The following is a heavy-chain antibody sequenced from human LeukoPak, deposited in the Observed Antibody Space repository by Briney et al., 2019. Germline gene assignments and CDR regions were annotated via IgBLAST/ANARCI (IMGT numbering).Heavy chain of an antibody. D-gene: IGHD4-17*01. V-gene: IGHV1-69*04. Sequence: GASVKVSCKASGGTFSSYAISWVRQAPGQGLEWMGRIIPILGIANYAQKFQGRVTITADKSTSTAYMELSSLRSEDTAVYYCARDRTTVTTPRYYGMDVWSQGTTVTVSS. CDR3: ARDRTTVTTPRYYGMDV. J-gene: IGHJ6*02. CDR1: GGTFSSYA. CDR2: IIPILGIA.